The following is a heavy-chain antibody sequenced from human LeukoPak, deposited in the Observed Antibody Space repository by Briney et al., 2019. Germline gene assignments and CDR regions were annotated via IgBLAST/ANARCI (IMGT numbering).Heavy chain of an antibody. D-gene: IGHD1-26*01. Sequence: SSETLSLTCAVYGGSFSGYYWSWIRQPPGKGLEWIGEINHSGSTNYNPSLKSRVTISVDTSKNQFSLKLSSVTAADTAVYFCARDLSGSYYHGWGQGTLVTVSS. V-gene: IGHV4-34*01. J-gene: IGHJ4*02. CDR3: ARDLSGSYYHG. CDR1: GGSFSGYY. CDR2: INHSGST.